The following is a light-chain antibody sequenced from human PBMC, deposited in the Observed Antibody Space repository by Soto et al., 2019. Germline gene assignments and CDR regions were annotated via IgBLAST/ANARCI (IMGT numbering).Light chain of an antibody. CDR3: HQRQSWPRT. CDR2: LAS. V-gene: IGKV3-11*01. J-gene: IGKJ1*01. CDR1: QAVNTR. Sequence: EIVLTQSPATLSSSPGDRVTLSCRASQAVNTRLAWYQHKPGQAPRLLIYLASNRAAGVPARFSGSGSGTDFTLTIRNVEPEDCAVYYCHQRQSWPRTFGQGTTVDIK.